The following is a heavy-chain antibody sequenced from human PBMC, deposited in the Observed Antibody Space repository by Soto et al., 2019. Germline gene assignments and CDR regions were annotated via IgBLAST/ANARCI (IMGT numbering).Heavy chain of an antibody. V-gene: IGHV3-23*01. CDR3: AKKECYSSGWPMCYFDY. Sequence: PGGSLRLSCAASGFTFSSYAMSWVRQAPGKGLEWVSAISGSGGSTYYADSVKGRFTISRDNSKNTLYLQMNSLRAEDTAVYYCAKKECYSSGWPMCYFDYWGQGTLVTVSS. CDR2: ISGSGGST. D-gene: IGHD6-19*01. CDR1: GFTFSSYA. J-gene: IGHJ4*02.